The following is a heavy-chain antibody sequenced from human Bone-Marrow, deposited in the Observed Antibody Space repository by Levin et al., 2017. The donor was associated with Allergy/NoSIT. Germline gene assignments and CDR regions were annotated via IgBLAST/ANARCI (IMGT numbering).Heavy chain of an antibody. D-gene: IGHD6-13*01. CDR3: ARERGRYSSSWYPIDY. CDR2: IKQDGSEK. V-gene: IGHV3-7*01. J-gene: IGHJ4*02. Sequence: PGESLKISCAASGFTFSSYWMSWVRQAPGKGLEWVANIKQDGSEKYYVDSVKGRFTISRDNAKNSLYLQMNSLRAEDTAVYYCARERGRYSSSWYPIDYWGQGTLVTVSS. CDR1: GFTFSSYW.